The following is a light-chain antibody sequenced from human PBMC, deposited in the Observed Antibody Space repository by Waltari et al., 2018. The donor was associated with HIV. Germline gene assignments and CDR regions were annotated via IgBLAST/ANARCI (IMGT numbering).Light chain of an antibody. CDR3: QQADRIPNT. V-gene: IGKV1-12*01. Sequence: DIQMTQSPSSVSASVGDRVTITCRASQDISSWLVWYQQKPGKAPKLLIQAASILQSGVPSRFSGSGSGTDFTLTINSLQAGDFATYYCQQADRIPNTFGQGTRLEIK. CDR1: QDISSW. J-gene: IGKJ5*01. CDR2: AAS.